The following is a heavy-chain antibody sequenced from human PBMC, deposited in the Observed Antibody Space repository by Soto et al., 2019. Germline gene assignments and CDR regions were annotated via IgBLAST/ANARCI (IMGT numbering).Heavy chain of an antibody. CDR3: ARVGPPPDGYYYYYYMDV. V-gene: IGHV4-59*01. CDR2: IYYSGST. J-gene: IGHJ6*03. CDR1: GGSISSYY. Sequence: SETLSLTCTVSGGSISSYYWSWIRQPPGKGLEWIGYIYYSGSTNYNPSLKSRVTISVDTSKNQFSLKLSSVTAADTAVYYCARVGPPPDGYYYYYYMDVWGKGTTVTVSS.